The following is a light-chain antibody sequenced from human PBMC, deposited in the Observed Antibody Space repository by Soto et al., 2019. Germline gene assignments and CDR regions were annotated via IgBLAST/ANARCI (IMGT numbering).Light chain of an antibody. CDR2: PNN. J-gene: IGLJ2*01. CDR1: TSNLGGNT. CDR3: AAWDDSLNAVV. Sequence: QSVLTQPPSVSGTPGHKVSISCSGSTSNLGGNTVNWYQQLPGTAPKLLIYPNNQRPSGVPDRFSGSKSGTSASLAISGLRSEDEADCYCAAWDDSLNAVVFGGGTKLTVL. V-gene: IGLV1-44*01.